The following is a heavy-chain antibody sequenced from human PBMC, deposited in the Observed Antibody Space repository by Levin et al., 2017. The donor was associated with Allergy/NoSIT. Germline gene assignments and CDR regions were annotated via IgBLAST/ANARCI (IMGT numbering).Heavy chain of an antibody. V-gene: IGHV4-30-2*01. Sequence: SETLSLTCAVSGGSISSGGYSWSWIRQPPGKGLEWIGYIYHSGSTYYNPSLKSRVTISVDRSKNQFSLKLSSVTAADTAVYYCASGHEYDILTGYSFDYWGQGTLVTVSS. D-gene: IGHD3-9*01. CDR1: GGSISSGGYS. CDR3: ASGHEYDILTGYSFDY. CDR2: IYHSGST. J-gene: IGHJ4*02.